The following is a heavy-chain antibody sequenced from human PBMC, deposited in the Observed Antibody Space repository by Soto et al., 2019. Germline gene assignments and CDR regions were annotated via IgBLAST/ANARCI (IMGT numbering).Heavy chain of an antibody. Sequence: SETLSLAWTVYGGSVRSCSYYRGWLRQPPGKGLEWIGSIYYSGSTYYNPSLKSRVTISVDTSKNQFSLKLSSVTAADTAVYYCARPSTGGLYYYYGMDVWGQGTTVT. V-gene: IGHV4-39*01. CDR2: IYYSGST. D-gene: IGHD2-8*02. J-gene: IGHJ6*02. CDR1: GGSVRSCSYY. CDR3: ARPSTGGLYYYYGMDV.